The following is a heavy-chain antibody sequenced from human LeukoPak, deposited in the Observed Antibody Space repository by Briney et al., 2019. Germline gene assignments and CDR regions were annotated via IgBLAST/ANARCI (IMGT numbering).Heavy chain of an antibody. Sequence: SDPLHLCCAVNGGPFSSYYWSWIRQPPAKGLEWIGEINHSGSTNYNPSLKSRVTISVDTSKNQFSLKLSSVTAADTAVYYCARGSTGPQDAFDIWGQGTMVTVSS. CDR1: GGPFSSYY. V-gene: IGHV4-34*01. CDR2: INHSGST. CDR3: ARGSTGPQDAFDI. J-gene: IGHJ3*02.